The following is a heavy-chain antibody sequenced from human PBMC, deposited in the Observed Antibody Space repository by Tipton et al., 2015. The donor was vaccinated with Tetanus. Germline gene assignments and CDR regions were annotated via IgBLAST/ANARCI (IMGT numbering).Heavy chain of an antibody. CDR2: ISYEGSNA. Sequence: SLRLSCAASGFMFSSYAMHWVRQAPGKGLEWVAAISYEGSNAYYGESVKGRLTISRDNSKKTLYLEVNSLRTEDTAVYYCARTSGYLYSNHWGQGTLVTVSS. V-gene: IGHV3-30-3*01. CDR3: ARTSGYLYSNH. D-gene: IGHD3-3*01. J-gene: IGHJ1*01. CDR1: GFMFSSYA.